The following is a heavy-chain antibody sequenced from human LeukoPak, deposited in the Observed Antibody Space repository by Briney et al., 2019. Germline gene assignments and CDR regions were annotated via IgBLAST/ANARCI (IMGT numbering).Heavy chain of an antibody. CDR3: ARVPYLTDREWELLEGPFDY. V-gene: IGHV3-30-3*01. Sequence: GGSLRLSCAASGFTFSSYAMHWVRQAPGKGLEWVAVISYDGSNKYYADSVKGRFTISRDNSKNTLYLQMNSLRAEDTAVYYCARVPYLTDREWELLEGPFDYWGQGTLVTVSS. CDR2: ISYDGSNK. J-gene: IGHJ4*02. CDR1: GFTFSSYA. D-gene: IGHD1-26*01.